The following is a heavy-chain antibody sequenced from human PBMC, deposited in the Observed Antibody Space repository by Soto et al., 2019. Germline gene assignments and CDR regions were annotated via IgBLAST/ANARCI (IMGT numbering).Heavy chain of an antibody. J-gene: IGHJ6*02. V-gene: IGHV1-2*04. D-gene: IGHD6-13*01. CDR1: GYTFTSCY. CDR2: INPNSGGT. CDR3: ARVQYSSSWYVRIRGYYYGMDV. Sequence: ASVQGSCNASGYTFTSCYMHWVRQAHVQVREWMGWINPNSGGTNYAQKFQGWVTMTRDTSISTAYMELSRLRSDDTAVYYCARVQYSSSWYVRIRGYYYGMDVCGQGTTVTVSS.